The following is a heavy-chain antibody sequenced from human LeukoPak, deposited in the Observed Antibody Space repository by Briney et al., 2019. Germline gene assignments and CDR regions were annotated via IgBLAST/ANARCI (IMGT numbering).Heavy chain of an antibody. CDR3: AKGDTAMGEFDP. Sequence: SETLSLTCAVYGGSFSGYYWSWIYQPPGKGLEWIGEINHSGSTNYNPSLKSRVTISVDTSKNQFSLKLSSVTAADTAVYYCAKGDTAMGEFDPWGQGTLVTVSS. V-gene: IGHV4-34*01. J-gene: IGHJ5*02. CDR2: INHSGST. CDR1: GGSFSGYY. D-gene: IGHD5-18*01.